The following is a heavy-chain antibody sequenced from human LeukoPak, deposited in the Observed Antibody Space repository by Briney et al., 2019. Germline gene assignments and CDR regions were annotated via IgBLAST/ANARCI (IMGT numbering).Heavy chain of an antibody. CDR1: GFTFSSYD. CDR3: ARARNYYDSSGYEGGYYFDY. Sequence: PGGSLRLSCAASGFTFSSYDMHWVRQATGKGLEWVSAIGTAGDTYYPGSVKGRFTISRENAKNSLYLQMNSLRAGDTAVCYCARARNYYDSSGYEGGYYFDYWGQGTLVTVSS. CDR2: IGTAGDT. V-gene: IGHV3-13*01. D-gene: IGHD3-22*01. J-gene: IGHJ4*02.